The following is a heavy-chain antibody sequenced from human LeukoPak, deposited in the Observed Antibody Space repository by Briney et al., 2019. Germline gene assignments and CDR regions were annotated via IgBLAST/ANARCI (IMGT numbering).Heavy chain of an antibody. J-gene: IGHJ4*02. Sequence: GGSLRLSCTASGFTFDDYAMHWVRQPPGKGLEWVSLISWNGGSTYYADSVKGRFTISRDNSINSLYLQMNSLGLEDTALYYCAKGTSIVSTSAPLDYWGQGTLVTASS. V-gene: IGHV3-43D*03. CDR3: AKGTSIVSTSAPLDY. CDR1: GFTFDDYA. CDR2: ISWNGGST. D-gene: IGHD5/OR15-5a*01.